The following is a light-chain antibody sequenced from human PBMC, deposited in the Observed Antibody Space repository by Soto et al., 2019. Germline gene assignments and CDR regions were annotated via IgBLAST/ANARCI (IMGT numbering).Light chain of an antibody. V-gene: IGKV3-20*01. J-gene: IGKJ5*01. CDR1: QSVRSSY. Sequence: EMVLTQSPGTLSLSPGERATLSCRGSQSVRSSYLAWYQQNPCQAPRLLIYGASSRATAIPDRFTGSGSGTAFTLTISRLEPEDFAVYYRQHYDSLSFGQGTRLEIK. CDR2: GAS. CDR3: QHYDSLS.